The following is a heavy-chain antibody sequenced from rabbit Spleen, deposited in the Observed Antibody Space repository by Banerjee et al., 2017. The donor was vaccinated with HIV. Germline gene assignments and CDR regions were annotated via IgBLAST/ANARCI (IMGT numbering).Heavy chain of an antibody. D-gene: IGHD8-1*01. J-gene: IGHJ6*01. CDR1: GFSFNSGYD. Sequence: QSLEESGGDLVKPGASLTLTCKASGFSFNSGYDMCWVRQAPGKGLEWVACAYDGSSGSTYSATWAKGRFTISKTSSTTVTLQMTSLTAADTATYFCARDAGTSFSTYGMDLRGQGTLVTVS. V-gene: IGHV1S40*01. CDR2: AYDGSSGST. CDR3: ARDAGTSFSTYGMDL.